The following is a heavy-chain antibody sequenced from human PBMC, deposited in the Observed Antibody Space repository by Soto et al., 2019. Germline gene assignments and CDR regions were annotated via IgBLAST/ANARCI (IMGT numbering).Heavy chain of an antibody. CDR2: ISAYNGNT. V-gene: IGHV1-18*04. CDR3: ARVGCSGGSCYYYYYYMDV. D-gene: IGHD2-15*01. J-gene: IGHJ6*03. Sequence: GASVKVSCKASGYTFTSYYMHWVRQAPGQGLEWMGRISAYNGNTNYAQKLQGRVTMTTDTSTSTAYMELRCLRSDDTAVYYCARVGCSGGSCYYYYYYMDVWGKGTTVTVSS. CDR1: GYTFTSYY.